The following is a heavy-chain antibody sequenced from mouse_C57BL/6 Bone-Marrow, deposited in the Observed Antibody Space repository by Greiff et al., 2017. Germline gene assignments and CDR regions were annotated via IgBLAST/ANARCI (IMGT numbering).Heavy chain of an antibody. CDR2: IYPGSGST. V-gene: IGHV1-55*01. D-gene: IGHD2-3*01. CDR3: ARGRDLDGLYAMDY. J-gene: IGHJ4*01. CDR1: GYTFTSYW. Sequence: QVQLQQSGAELVKPGASVKMSCKASGYTFTSYWITWVKQRPGQGLEWIGDIYPGSGSTNYNEKFKSKATLTVDTSSSTAYMQLSSLTSEDSAVYYCARGRDLDGLYAMDYWGQGTSVTVSS.